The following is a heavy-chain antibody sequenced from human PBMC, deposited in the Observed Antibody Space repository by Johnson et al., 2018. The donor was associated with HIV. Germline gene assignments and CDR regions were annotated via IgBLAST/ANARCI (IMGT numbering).Heavy chain of an antibody. CDR1: GFTFSTYA. D-gene: IGHD6-19*01. CDR2: ISYDGSNK. Sequence: VQLVESGGGVVQPGRSLRLSCAASGFTFSTYAMHWVRQAPGKGLEWVAVISYDGSNKYYVDSVKGRFTISRDNSKNTLYLQMNSLRVEDTAAYYCARDEYSSGWYHPDRIGVFDIWGQGTMVTVSS. V-gene: IGHV3-30-3*01. J-gene: IGHJ3*02. CDR3: ARDEYSSGWYHPDRIGVFDI.